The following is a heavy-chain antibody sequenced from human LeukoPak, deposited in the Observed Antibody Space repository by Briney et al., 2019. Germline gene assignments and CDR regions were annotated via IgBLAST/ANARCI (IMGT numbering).Heavy chain of an antibody. J-gene: IGHJ4*02. D-gene: IGHD4-17*01. CDR2: ISSSSSYI. V-gene: IGHV3-21*01. CDR3: ARGIDDYGDLRLDY. CDR1: GFTFGSYS. Sequence: GGSLRLSCAASGFTFGSYSMNWVRQAPGKGLEWVSSISSSSSYIYYADSVKGRFTISRDNAKNSLYLQMNSLRAEDTAVYYCARGIDDYGDLRLDYWGQGTLVTVSS.